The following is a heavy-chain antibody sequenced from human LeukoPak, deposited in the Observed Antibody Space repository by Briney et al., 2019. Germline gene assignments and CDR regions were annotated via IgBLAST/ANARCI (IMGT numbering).Heavy chain of an antibody. CDR3: ARVYYDFWSGSQNWFDP. V-gene: IGHV4-30-4*08. CDR1: GGSFSGYY. CDR2: IYYSGST. Sequence: VKPSETLSLTCAVYGGSFSGYYWSWIRQPPGKGLEWIGYIYYSGSTYYNPSLKSRVTISVDTSKNQFSLKLSSVTAADTAVYYCARVYYDFWSGSQNWFDPWGQGTLVTVSS. J-gene: IGHJ5*02. D-gene: IGHD3-3*01.